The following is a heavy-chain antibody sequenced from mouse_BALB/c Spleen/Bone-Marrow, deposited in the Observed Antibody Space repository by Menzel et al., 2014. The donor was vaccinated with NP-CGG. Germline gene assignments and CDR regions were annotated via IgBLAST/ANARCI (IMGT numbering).Heavy chain of an antibody. D-gene: IGHD2-1*01. J-gene: IGHJ4*01. Sequence: EVNLVESGAELVKPGASVKLSCTASGFNIKDTYMHWVKQRPEQGLEWIGRIYPANGDTKYDPKFQGKATITADTSSNTAYLQLSSLTSEDTAVYYCARYGNGLMDYWGRGTSDTVSS. CDR2: IYPANGDT. V-gene: IGHV14-3*02. CDR1: GFNIKDTY. CDR3: ARYGNGLMDY.